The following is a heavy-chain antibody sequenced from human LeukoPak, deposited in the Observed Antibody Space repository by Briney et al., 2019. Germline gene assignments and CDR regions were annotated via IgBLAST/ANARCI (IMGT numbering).Heavy chain of an antibody. CDR2: ISGSGGST. D-gene: IGHD3-22*01. CDR3: AKGRGYYDSSGPDY. Sequence: GGSLRLSCAASGFTFSSYAMSWVRQAPGKGLEWVSAISGSGGSTYYADSVKGRFTISRDNSKNTLYLQMNSLRAEDTALYYCAKGRGYYDSSGPDYWGQGTLVTVSS. J-gene: IGHJ4*02. V-gene: IGHV3-23*01. CDR1: GFTFSSYA.